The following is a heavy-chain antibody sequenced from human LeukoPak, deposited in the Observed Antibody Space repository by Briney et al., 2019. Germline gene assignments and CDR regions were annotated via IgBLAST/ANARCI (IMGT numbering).Heavy chain of an antibody. J-gene: IGHJ4*02. V-gene: IGHV1-2*02. CDR3: ARSPAYSSEGIWYYFGY. Sequence: ASVKVSCKASVYTFTGYYMHGLRQPPAQGREWMGWINPNSGGTNYAHKFQGRVTMTRDTSTSTAYMELSRLRSDDTAVYYCARSPAYSSEGIWYYFGYWGQGTLVAVSS. CDR1: VYTFTGYY. CDR2: INPNSGGT. D-gene: IGHD6-19*01.